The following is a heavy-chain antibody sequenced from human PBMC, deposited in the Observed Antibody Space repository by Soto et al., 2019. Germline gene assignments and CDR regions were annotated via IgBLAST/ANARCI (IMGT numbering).Heavy chain of an antibody. V-gene: IGHV4-30-2*01. D-gene: IGHD6-6*01. CDR2: IYHSGST. Sequence: TLSLTCAVSGCSISSGGYSWSWIRQPRGKGLEWIGYIYHSGSTYYNPSLKSRVTISVDRSKNQFSLKLSSVTAADTAVYYCAGSIAARLLGNWFDPSGLGTLATVSS. CDR3: AGSIAARLLGNWFDP. J-gene: IGHJ5*02. CDR1: GCSISSGGYS.